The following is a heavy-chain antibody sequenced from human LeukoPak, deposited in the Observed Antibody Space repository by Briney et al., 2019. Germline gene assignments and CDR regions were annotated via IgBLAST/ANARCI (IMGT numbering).Heavy chain of an antibody. V-gene: IGHV3-30*02. D-gene: IGHD3-10*01. CDR1: GFTFSSYG. CDR3: AKDGTRGIRFGKIPHYFDY. Sequence: GGSLRLSCAASGFTFSSYGMHWVRQAPGKGLEWVAFIRYDGSNKYFADSVKGRFTISRDSSKNTLYLQMDSLRVDDTAVYYCAKDGTRGIRFGKIPHYFDYWGQGTLVTVSS. J-gene: IGHJ4*02. CDR2: IRYDGSNK.